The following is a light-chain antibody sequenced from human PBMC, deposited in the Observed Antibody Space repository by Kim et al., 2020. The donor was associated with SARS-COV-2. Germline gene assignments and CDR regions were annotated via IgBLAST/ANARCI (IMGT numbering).Light chain of an antibody. CDR2: DFT. CDR3: SSYTSSTTLPLI. Sequence: QSVLTQPPSVSGSPGQSVTLSCTGTSNDVGGNNYVSWYQQHPGTAPRLIIFDFTNRPSGVSDRFSGSKSGNTASLTISGLQADDEADYYCSSYTSSTTLPLIFGGGTQLTVL. CDR1: SNDVGGNNY. V-gene: IGLV2-14*03. J-gene: IGLJ2*01.